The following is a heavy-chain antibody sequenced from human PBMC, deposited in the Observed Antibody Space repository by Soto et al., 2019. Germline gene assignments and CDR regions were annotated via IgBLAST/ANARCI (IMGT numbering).Heavy chain of an antibody. CDR3: ARDGSRGGYCISPRCSGSIDY. D-gene: IGHD2-2*01. V-gene: IGHV1-46*01. CDR2: INPSGGST. Sequence: QVQLVQSGAEVKKPGASVKVSCKASGYTFTSYYMHWVRQAPGQGLEWMGIINPSGGSTSYAQKSQGRVTMTRDTATSTVYMELSSRRSEDTAVYYCARDGSRGGYCISPRCSGSIDYWGQGTLVTVSS. J-gene: IGHJ4*02. CDR1: GYTFTSYY.